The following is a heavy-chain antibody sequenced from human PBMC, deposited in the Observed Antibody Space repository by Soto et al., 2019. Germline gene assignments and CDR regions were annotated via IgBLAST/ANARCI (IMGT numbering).Heavy chain of an antibody. CDR3: ARETQALDS. Sequence: GGSLRLSCAASGFTFSDYPMNWVRQAPGKGLEWVSSIRTISSAIYFADSVRGRFTISRDNARNSLYLQMTILRDEDTAVYYCARETQALDSWGEGTLVTV. J-gene: IGHJ4*02. V-gene: IGHV3-48*02. CDR1: GFTFSDYP. CDR2: IRTISSAI.